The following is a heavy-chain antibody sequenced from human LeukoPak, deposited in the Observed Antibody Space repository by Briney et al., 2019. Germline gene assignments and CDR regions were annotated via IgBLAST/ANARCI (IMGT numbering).Heavy chain of an antibody. CDR1: AFTFSTYA. CDR3: ARPITFGGVIVRYFDC. D-gene: IGHD3-16*02. Sequence: GGSLRLSCAASAFTFSTYAMSWVRQAPGEGLEWVSAISDSGLSTYYADSAKGRVTISRDNSKNTLYLQMNSLRAEDTAVYYCARPITFGGVIVRYFDCWGQGTLVTVSS. J-gene: IGHJ4*02. V-gene: IGHV3-23*01. CDR2: ISDSGLST.